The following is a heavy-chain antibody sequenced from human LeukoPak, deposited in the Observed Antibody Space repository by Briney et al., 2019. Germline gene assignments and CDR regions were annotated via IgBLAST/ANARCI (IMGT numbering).Heavy chain of an antibody. CDR1: GFTFSSYW. CDR2: IDGDGSST. CDR3: ARPSTSRIPDY. J-gene: IGHJ4*02. V-gene: IGHV3-74*01. D-gene: IGHD2-21*01. Sequence: GGSLRLSCAASGFTFSSYWTHWVRQAPGKGLVWVAHIDGDGSSTSYADSVNGRFTISRDNAKNTLYLQMNSLRAEDTALYYCARPSTSRIPDYWGQGTLVTVSS.